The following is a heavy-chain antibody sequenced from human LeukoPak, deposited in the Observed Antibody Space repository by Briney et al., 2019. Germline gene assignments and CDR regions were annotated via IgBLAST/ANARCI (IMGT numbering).Heavy chain of an antibody. D-gene: IGHD3-3*01. CDR1: GFTFSSYA. CDR3: AKPRTYYDFWSGYYVL. V-gene: IGHV3-23*01. Sequence: PGGSLRPSCAASGFTFSSYAMSWVRQAPGKGLEWVSAISGSGGSTYYADSVKGRFTISRDNSKNTLYLQMNSLRAEDTAVYYCAKPRTYYDFWSGYYVLWGQGTLVTVSS. J-gene: IGHJ4*02. CDR2: ISGSGGST.